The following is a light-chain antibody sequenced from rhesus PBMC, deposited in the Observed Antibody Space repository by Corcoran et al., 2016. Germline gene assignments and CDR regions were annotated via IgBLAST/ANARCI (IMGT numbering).Light chain of an antibody. Sequence: DIQMSQSPSSLSASVGDRVTITCRASQGISRSLNWYQQKPGKAPKLLIYYANSLASGGPSRFSGSGSGTESTLTISSLQPEDFATYYCQQGNSNPHSFGQGTKVESK. CDR2: YAN. CDR1: QGISRS. V-gene: IGKV1-32*02. J-gene: IGKJ2*01. CDR3: QQGNSNPHS.